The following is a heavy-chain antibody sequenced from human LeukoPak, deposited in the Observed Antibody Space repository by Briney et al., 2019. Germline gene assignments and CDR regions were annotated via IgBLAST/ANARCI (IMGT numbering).Heavy chain of an antibody. CDR1: GFTFSSYA. CDR2: ISGSGGST. J-gene: IGHJ4*02. D-gene: IGHD1-26*01. V-gene: IGHV3-23*01. CDR3: AKAQSGSYMGGYFDY. Sequence: GGSLRLSCAASGFTFSSYAMSWVRQAPGKGLEWVSAISGSGGSTYYADSVKGRFTISRDNSRNTLYLQMNSLRAEDTAVYYCAKAQSGSYMGGYFDYWGQGTLVTVSS.